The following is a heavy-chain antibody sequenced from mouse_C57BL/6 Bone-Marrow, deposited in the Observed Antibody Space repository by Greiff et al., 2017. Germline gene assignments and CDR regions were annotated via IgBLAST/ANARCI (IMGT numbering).Heavy chain of an antibody. Sequence: QVQLKQPGAELVRPGTSVKLSCKASGYTFTSYWMHWVKQRPGQGLEWIGVIDPSDSYTNYNQKFKGKATLTVDTSSSTAYMQLSSLTSEDSAVYYCARGPITTVVAPNFDVWGTGTTVTVSS. D-gene: IGHD1-1*01. CDR1: GYTFTSYW. CDR3: ARGPITTVVAPNFDV. J-gene: IGHJ1*03. CDR2: IDPSDSYT. V-gene: IGHV1-59*01.